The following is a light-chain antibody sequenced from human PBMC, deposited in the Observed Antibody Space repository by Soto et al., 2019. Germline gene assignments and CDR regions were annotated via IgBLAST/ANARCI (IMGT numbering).Light chain of an antibody. CDR3: QHYQRYPPS. Sequence: DIQMTQSPLSLSASVGDRVTITCRASHPININLVWFQQKPGKAPKSLIYAATNLQSGVPSRFSGSGGETYFSLTISSLQPEDVATYYCQHYQRYPPSFGGGTKLEIK. CDR1: HPININ. V-gene: IGKV1-16*01. CDR2: AAT. J-gene: IGKJ4*01.